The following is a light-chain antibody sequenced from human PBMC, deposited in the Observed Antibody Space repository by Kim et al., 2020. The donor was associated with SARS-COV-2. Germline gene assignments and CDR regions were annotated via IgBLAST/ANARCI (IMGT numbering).Light chain of an antibody. CDR3: NSRDSNDNVV. Sequence: SSELTQDPAVSVASGQTVRITCQGDSLRSYYATWYQQKPGQAPILVIYGKNNRPSGIPDRFSGSSSGNTASLTITGTQAGDEADSYCNSRDSNDNVVFGG. CDR1: SLRSYY. J-gene: IGLJ2*01. V-gene: IGLV3-19*01. CDR2: GKN.